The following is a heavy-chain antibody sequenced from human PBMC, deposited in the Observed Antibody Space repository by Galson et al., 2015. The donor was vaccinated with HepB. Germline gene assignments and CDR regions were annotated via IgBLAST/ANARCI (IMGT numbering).Heavy chain of an antibody. J-gene: IGHJ5*02. D-gene: IGHD3-22*01. Sequence: ETLSLTCGVYGGSFSNYYWSWIRQPPGKGLEWIGDINHRGNTNYNPSLKSRVTISIDTSNKQFSLKVSSVTAADTAVYYCARERWLGNWFDPWGQGTLVTVSS. V-gene: IGHV4-34*01. CDR2: INHRGNT. CDR1: GGSFSNYY. CDR3: ARERWLGNWFDP.